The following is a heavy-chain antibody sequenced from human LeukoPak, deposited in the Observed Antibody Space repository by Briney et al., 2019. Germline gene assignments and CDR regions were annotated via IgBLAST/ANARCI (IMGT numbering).Heavy chain of an antibody. V-gene: IGHV4-61*02. Sequence: PSETLSLTCTVSGDSISSGSYYWSWTRQPPEKGLEWIGRIYASGITNYNPSLKSRVTISVDTSKNQFSLKLSSVTAADTAVYYCARELAYWGQGTLVTVSS. CDR3: ARELAY. CDR2: IYASGIT. CDR1: GDSISSGSYY. J-gene: IGHJ4*02.